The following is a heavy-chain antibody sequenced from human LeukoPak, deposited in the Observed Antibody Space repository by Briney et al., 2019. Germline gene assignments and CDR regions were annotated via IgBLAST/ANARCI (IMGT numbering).Heavy chain of an antibody. CDR1: GGSISSYY. CDR2: IYTTGST. D-gene: IGHD6-6*01. CDR3: ARAPSGYSSSTYYYYMDV. Sequence: PSETLSLTCTVSGGSISSYYWNWIRQPAGKGLEWIGRIYTTGSTNYSPSLKSRVTMSIDTSKNQFSLNLNSVTAADTAVYYCARAPSGYSSSTYYYYMDVWGRGTTVTVSS. J-gene: IGHJ6*03. V-gene: IGHV4-4*07.